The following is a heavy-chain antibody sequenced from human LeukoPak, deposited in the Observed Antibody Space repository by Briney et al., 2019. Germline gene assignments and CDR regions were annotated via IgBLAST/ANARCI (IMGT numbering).Heavy chain of an antibody. D-gene: IGHD6-13*01. CDR2: ISSSSSTI. J-gene: IGHJ4*02. CDR3: ARVGGIAAAGGFYFDY. V-gene: IGHV3-48*01. CDR1: GFTFSSYS. Sequence: GGSLRLSCAASGFTFSSYSMNWVRQAPGKGLEWVSYISSSSSTIYYADSVKGRFTISRDNAKNSLYLQMNSLRAEDTAVYYCARVGGIAAAGGFYFDYWGQGTLVTVSS.